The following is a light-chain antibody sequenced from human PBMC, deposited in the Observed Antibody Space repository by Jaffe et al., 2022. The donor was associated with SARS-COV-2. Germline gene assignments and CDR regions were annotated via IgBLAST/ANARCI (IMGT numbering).Light chain of an antibody. Sequence: DIQMTQSPSTLSASVGDRVTITCRASQSISSWLAWYQQKPGKAPNLLIYKASSLEKGVPSRFSGSGSGTEFTLTISSLQPDDFATYYCQRYNSYPYTFGQGTKLEI. CDR3: QRYNSYPYT. CDR1: QSISSW. CDR2: KAS. J-gene: IGKJ2*01. V-gene: IGKV1-5*03.